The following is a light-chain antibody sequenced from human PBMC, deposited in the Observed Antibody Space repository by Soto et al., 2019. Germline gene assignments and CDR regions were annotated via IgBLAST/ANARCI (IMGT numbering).Light chain of an antibody. J-gene: IGKJ2*01. Sequence: DIQMTQSPSSLSASVGDRVTITCRASQSISSYVNWYQQKPGKAPKLMIYTASSLQSGVPSRFSGSGSGTDFTLPISSLQPEDFATYYCQQSYSTPYTFGQGTNLEI. V-gene: IGKV1-39*01. CDR1: QSISSY. CDR2: TAS. CDR3: QQSYSTPYT.